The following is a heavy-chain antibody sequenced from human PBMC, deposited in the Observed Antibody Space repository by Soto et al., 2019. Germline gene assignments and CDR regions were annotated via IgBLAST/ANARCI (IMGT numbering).Heavy chain of an antibody. Sequence: QVQMVQSGAEVKKPGASVKVSCRASGYSFTSYDVNWVRQATGQGLEWMGWMNPNSGNTAFAQKFQGRVTMTSDTPISTAYMELSVLRSEDTAVYYCARYPYTSYCSDGSCSYDAFDIWGQGTVVTVSS. V-gene: IGHV1-8*01. J-gene: IGHJ3*02. CDR3: ARYPYTSYCSDGSCSYDAFDI. D-gene: IGHD2-15*01. CDR1: GYSFTSYD. CDR2: MNPNSGNT.